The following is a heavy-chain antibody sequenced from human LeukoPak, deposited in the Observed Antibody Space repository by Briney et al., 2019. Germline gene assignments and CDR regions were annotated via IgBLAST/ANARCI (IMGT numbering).Heavy chain of an antibody. D-gene: IGHD3-9*01. V-gene: IGHV4-4*07. CDR2: IYYSGIT. CDR3: ARNALLSDSDYRMDV. CDR1: GDSISNYY. Sequence: SETLSLTCTVSGDSISNYYWSWIRQPAGKGLEWIGRIYYSGITNYSPSLKSRVTMSVDVSKNQFSLKVTSVTAADTAVYYCARNALLSDSDYRMDVWGQGTTVTVSS. J-gene: IGHJ6*02.